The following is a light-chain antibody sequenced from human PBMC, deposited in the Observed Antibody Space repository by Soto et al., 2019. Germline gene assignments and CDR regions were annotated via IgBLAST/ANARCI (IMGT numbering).Light chain of an antibody. V-gene: IGLV2-11*01. Sequence: QSALTQPRSVSGSPGQSVTISCTGTSSDVGGYNFVSWCQHHPGKAPKLMIYDVSLRPSGVPDRFSGSKSGNTASLTISGLQAEDGADYYCCSYAGSFTWVFGGVTKVTVL. J-gene: IGLJ3*02. CDR1: SSDVGGYNF. CDR2: DVS. CDR3: CSYAGSFTWV.